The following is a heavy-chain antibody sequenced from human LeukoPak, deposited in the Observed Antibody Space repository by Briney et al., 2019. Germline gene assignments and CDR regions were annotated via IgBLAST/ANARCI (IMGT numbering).Heavy chain of an antibody. CDR3: ARSQAHGGYFDY. CDR1: GYTFTSYY. CDR2: INPSGGST. V-gene: IGHV1-46*01. J-gene: IGHJ4*02. Sequence: ASVKVSCKASGYTFTSYYMHWVRQAPGQGLQWMGIINPSGGSTSYAQKFQGSVTMTRDTSTSTVYMELSSLRSEDTAVYYCARSQAHGGYFDYWGQGTLVTVSS. D-gene: IGHD4-17*01.